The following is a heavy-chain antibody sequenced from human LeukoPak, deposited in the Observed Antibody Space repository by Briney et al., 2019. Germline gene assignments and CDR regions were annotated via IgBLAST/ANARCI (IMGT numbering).Heavy chain of an antibody. V-gene: IGHV4-34*01. CDR1: GGSFSGYY. Sequence: SETLSLTRAVYGGSFSGYYWTWIRQPPGRGLEWIGEINHSGSTNYNPSLKSRVTISVDTSKSQFSLKLNSVTAADTAVYYCARVIQGTTIDSWGQGTLVTVSS. D-gene: IGHD5-24*01. J-gene: IGHJ4*02. CDR3: ARVIQGTTIDS. CDR2: INHSGST.